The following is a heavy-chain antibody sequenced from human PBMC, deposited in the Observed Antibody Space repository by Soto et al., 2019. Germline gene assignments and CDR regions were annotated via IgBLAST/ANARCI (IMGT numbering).Heavy chain of an antibody. Sequence: GGSLRLSCAASGFTFSMYAMHWVRQAPGKGLEYISAISGDGHSTYYANSVKGRFTSSRDNSKNTLYLQMGSLRAEDMAVYFCARGEYYDLSTGPIHRWGQGTLVTVSS. CDR2: ISGDGHST. D-gene: IGHD3-9*01. CDR3: ARGEYYDLSTGPIHR. V-gene: IGHV3-64*01. J-gene: IGHJ5*02. CDR1: GFTFSMYA.